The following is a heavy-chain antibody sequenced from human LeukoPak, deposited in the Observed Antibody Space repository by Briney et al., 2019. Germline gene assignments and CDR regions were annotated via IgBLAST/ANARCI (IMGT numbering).Heavy chain of an antibody. CDR3: ARALYCSGGSCYGEDH. V-gene: IGHV4-34*01. Sequence: SETLSLTCAVYGGSFSGYYWSWIRQPPGKGLEWIGEINHSGSTNYNPSLKSRVTISVDTSKNQFSLKLSSVTAADTAVYYCARALYCSGGSCYGEDHWGQGTLVTVSS. CDR1: GGSFSGYY. J-gene: IGHJ4*02. D-gene: IGHD2-15*01. CDR2: INHSGST.